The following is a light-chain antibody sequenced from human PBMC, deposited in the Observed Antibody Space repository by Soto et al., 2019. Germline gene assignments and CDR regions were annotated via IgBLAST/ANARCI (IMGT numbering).Light chain of an antibody. CDR2: DVS. V-gene: IGKV1-5*01. J-gene: IGKJ4*01. CDR3: QQYDSYPLT. CDR1: QSINNL. Sequence: DVQMTQSPSTLSASVGDRVTITCRASQSINNLLAWYQQKPGKAPKFLIYDVSTLESGVQSRFSGSGSGTEFTLTISSLQPEDFATYYCQQYDSYPLTCGGGTSVEIK.